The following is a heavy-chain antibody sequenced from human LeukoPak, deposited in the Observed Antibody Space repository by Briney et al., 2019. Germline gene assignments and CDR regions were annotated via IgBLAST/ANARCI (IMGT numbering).Heavy chain of an antibody. D-gene: IGHD1-26*01. CDR1: GGSISSYY. CDR3: ARAASIVYFDY. CDR2: INHSGST. Sequence: SETLSLTCTVSGGSISSYYWSWLRQPPGKGLEWIGEINHSGSTNYNPSLKSRVTISVDTSKNQFSLKLSSVTAADTAVYYCARAASIVYFDYWGQGTLVTVSS. J-gene: IGHJ4*02. V-gene: IGHV4-34*01.